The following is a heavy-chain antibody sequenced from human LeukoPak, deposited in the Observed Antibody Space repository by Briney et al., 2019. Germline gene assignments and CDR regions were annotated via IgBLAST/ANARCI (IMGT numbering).Heavy chain of an antibody. CDR1: GFTFSSYS. Sequence: PGGSLRLSCAASGFTFSSYSMNWVRQAPGKGLEWVSSISSSSSYIYYADSVKGRFTISRDNAKNSLYLQMNSLRAEDTAVYYCVRDSNDILTGYYNSLDAFDIWGQGTMVTVSS. V-gene: IGHV3-21*01. CDR3: VRDSNDILTGYYNSLDAFDI. D-gene: IGHD3-9*01. CDR2: ISSSSSYI. J-gene: IGHJ3*02.